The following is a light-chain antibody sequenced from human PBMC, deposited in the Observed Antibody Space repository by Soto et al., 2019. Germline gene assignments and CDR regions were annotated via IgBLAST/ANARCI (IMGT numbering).Light chain of an antibody. J-gene: IGKJ2*01. V-gene: IGKV3-20*01. CDR1: QTVSGNY. CDR3: QQYGRSPPYT. CDR2: GSS. Sequence: EIVLTQSPGILSLSPGKRATLSCRASQTVSGNYLAWYQQKPGQSPRLLIYGSSDRATGIPDRFSGSGSGTDFTLTINRVEPEDFAVYYCQQYGRSPPYTFGQGTTLEI.